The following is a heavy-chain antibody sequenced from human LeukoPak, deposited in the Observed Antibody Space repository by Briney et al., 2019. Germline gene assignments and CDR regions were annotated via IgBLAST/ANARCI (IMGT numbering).Heavy chain of an antibody. CDR2: VSGSGGGT. V-gene: IGHV3-23*01. CDR3: AKGARAGQVDWFDP. J-gene: IGHJ5*02. D-gene: IGHD6-13*01. Sequence: GGSLRLSCAASGFTFRSYAMMWVRQAPGKGPEWVSTVSGSGGGTYYADSVKGRFTISRDNSKNTLYLQMNSLRGEDTAVYYCAKGARAGQVDWFDPWGQGTLVTVSS. CDR1: GFTFRSYA.